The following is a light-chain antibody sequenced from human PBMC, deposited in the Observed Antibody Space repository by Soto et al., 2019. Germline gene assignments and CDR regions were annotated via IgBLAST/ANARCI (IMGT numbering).Light chain of an antibody. CDR1: QSFSSTY. CDR2: GAS. Sequence: EIVLTQSPGTLSLSPGERATLSCRAIQSFSSTYLAWYQQKPGQAPRLLIYGASNRATGIPDRFSGSGSGTDFTLTISRLEPEDFAVSYCQQYGSSPPFTFGQGTKVDIK. V-gene: IGKV3-20*01. CDR3: QQYGSSPPFT. J-gene: IGKJ2*01.